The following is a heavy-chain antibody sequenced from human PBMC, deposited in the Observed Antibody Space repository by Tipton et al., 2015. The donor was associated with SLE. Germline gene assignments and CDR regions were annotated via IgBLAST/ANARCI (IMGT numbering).Heavy chain of an antibody. V-gene: IGHV4-34*01. CDR3: ARVGDYSDSSGYRYYYYYMDV. CDR2: INHSGST. Sequence: TLSLTCAVYGGSFSGYYWSWIRQPPGKGLEWIGEINHSGSTNYNPSLKSRVTISVDTSKNQFSLKLSSVTAADTAVYYCARVGDYSDSSGYRYYYYYMDVRGKGTTVTVSS. D-gene: IGHD3-22*01. J-gene: IGHJ6*03. CDR1: GGSFSGYY.